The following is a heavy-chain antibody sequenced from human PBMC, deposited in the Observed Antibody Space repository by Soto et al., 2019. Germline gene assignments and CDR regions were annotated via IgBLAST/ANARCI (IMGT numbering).Heavy chain of an antibody. Sequence: GGSLRLSCAASGFTFSSYGMHWVRQAPGKGLEWVAVISYDGSNKYYADSVKGRFTISRDNSKNTLYLQMNSLRAEDTAVYYCAKDIKDYGDTSPMDYWGQGTLVTVSS. J-gene: IGHJ4*02. CDR2: ISYDGSNK. CDR1: GFTFSSYG. D-gene: IGHD4-17*01. V-gene: IGHV3-30*18. CDR3: AKDIKDYGDTSPMDY.